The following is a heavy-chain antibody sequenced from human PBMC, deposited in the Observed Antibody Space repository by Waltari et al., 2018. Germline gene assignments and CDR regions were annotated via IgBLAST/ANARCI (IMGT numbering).Heavy chain of an antibody. CDR1: GGSISSGTYY. Sequence: QVQLQESGPGLVKPSQTLSLTCTVSGGSISSGTYYWSWIRQPAGKGLEWVGRIYSSGSTNYNPSLKSRVTMSVDTSNNQFSLRLNSVTAADTAVYYCARGVGSSSSNWFDPWGQGTLVTVSS. J-gene: IGHJ5*02. V-gene: IGHV4-61*02. CDR2: IYSSGST. CDR3: ARGVGSSSSNWFDP. D-gene: IGHD6-6*01.